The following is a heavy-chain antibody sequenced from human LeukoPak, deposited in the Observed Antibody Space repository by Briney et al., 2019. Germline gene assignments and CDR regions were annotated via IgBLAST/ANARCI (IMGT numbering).Heavy chain of an antibody. CDR1: GFTVSINY. J-gene: IGHJ3*02. CDR3: ARYLAAADDAFDI. Sequence: GGSLRLSCAASGFTVSINYMSWVRQAPGKGLEWVSVIYSGGSTYYADSVKGRFTISRDNSKNTLYLQMNSLRAEDTAVYYCARYLAAADDAFDIWGQGTMVTVS. CDR2: IYSGGST. D-gene: IGHD6-13*01. V-gene: IGHV3-66*01.